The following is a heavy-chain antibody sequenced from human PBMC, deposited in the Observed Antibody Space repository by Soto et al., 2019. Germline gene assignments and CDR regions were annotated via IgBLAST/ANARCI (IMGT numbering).Heavy chain of an antibody. D-gene: IGHD3-10*01. J-gene: IGHJ3*02. CDR1: GFTFSSYG. V-gene: IGHV3-30*18. Sequence: QVQLVESGGGVVQPGRSLRLACAASGFTFSSYGMHWVRQAPGKGLEGVAVISYDGSNKYYADSVKGRFTISRDNSKNTLYLQMNSLRAEDTAVYYCAKDKDGSGMEAFDIWGQGTMVTVSS. CDR3: AKDKDGSGMEAFDI. CDR2: ISYDGSNK.